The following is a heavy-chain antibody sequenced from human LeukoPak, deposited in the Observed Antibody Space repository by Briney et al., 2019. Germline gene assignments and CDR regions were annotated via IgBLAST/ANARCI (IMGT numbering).Heavy chain of an antibody. CDR1: GFKLSDYY. J-gene: IGHJ3*02. Sequence: GGSLRLSCVASGFKLSDYYIHWVRQAPGKGLEWAASVRQDGKLKFYADSVKGRFTISRDNSKNTLYLQMNSLRAEDTAIYYCAKGGTYYYGSGDAFDIWGQGTMVTVSS. CDR3: AKGGTYYYGSGDAFDI. CDR2: VRQDGKLK. V-gene: IGHV3-30*02. D-gene: IGHD3-10*01.